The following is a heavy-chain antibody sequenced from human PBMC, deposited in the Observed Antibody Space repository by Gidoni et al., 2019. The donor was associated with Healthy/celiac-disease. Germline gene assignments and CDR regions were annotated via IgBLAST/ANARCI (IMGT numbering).Heavy chain of an antibody. D-gene: IGHD3-9*01. CDR2: IYSGGST. J-gene: IGHJ6*02. CDR3: ARVCYDILTGYVVGMDV. V-gene: IGHV3-53*04. Sequence: APGKGLEWVSVIYSGGSTYYADSVKGRFTISRHNSKNTLYLQMNSLRAEDTAVYYCARVCYDILTGYVVGMDVWGQGTTVTVSS.